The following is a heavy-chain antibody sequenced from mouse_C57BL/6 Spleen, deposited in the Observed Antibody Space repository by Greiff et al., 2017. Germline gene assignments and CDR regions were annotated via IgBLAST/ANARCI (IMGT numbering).Heavy chain of an antibody. Sequence: QVQLQQSGAEFVKPGASVKLSCKASGYTFTSYWMHWVKQRPGRGLEWIGRIDPNGGGTTSNEKFKSKGTLTVAKPSCTAYMKLKRLTSEDSAVYICARESWADYYAMDYWGQGTSVTVAS. CDR3: ARESWADYYAMDY. D-gene: IGHD4-1*01. CDR2: IDPNGGGT. CDR1: GYTFTSYW. J-gene: IGHJ4*01. V-gene: IGHV1-72*01.